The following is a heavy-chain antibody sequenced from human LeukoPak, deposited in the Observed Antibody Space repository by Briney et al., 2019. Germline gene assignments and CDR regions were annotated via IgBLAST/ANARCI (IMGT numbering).Heavy chain of an antibody. J-gene: IGHJ4*02. D-gene: IGHD5-12*01. V-gene: IGHV3-30*19. Sequence: GGSLRLSCAASGFTSSSYGMHWVRQAPGRGLEWVAVISYDGSNKYYADSVKGRFTISRDNSKNTLYLQMNSLRAEDTAVYYCARGGYSGPTDYWGQGTLVTVSS. CDR3: ARGGYSGPTDY. CDR2: ISYDGSNK. CDR1: GFTSSSYG.